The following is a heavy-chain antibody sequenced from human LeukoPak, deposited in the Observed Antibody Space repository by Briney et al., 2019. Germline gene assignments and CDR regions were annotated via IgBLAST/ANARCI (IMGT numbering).Heavy chain of an antibody. CDR2: IYHSGST. CDR3: ARAGSCSGSYNWFDP. V-gene: IGHV4-38-2*02. CDR1: GYSISSGYY. J-gene: IGHJ5*02. Sequence: PSETLSLTCTVSGYSISSGYYWGWIRQPPGKGLEWIGSIYHSGSTYYNPSLKSRVTISVDTSKNQFSLKLSSVTAADTAVYYCARAGSCSGSYNWFDPWGQGTLVTVSS. D-gene: IGHD2-15*01.